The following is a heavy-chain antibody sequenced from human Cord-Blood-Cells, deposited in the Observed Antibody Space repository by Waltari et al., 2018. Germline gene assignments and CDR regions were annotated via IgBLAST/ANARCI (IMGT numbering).Heavy chain of an antibody. Sequence: GSLRLSCAASGFTFSSYWMSWVRQAPGKGLEWVANIKQDGREKYYVDSVKGRFTISRDNAKNSLYLQMNSLRAEDTAVYYCARNPRYFDWLLPTTYWYFDLWGRGTLVTVSS. V-gene: IGHV3-7*01. CDR3: ARNPRYFDWLLPTTYWYFDL. D-gene: IGHD3-9*01. CDR1: GFTFSSYW. CDR2: IKQDGREK. J-gene: IGHJ2*01.